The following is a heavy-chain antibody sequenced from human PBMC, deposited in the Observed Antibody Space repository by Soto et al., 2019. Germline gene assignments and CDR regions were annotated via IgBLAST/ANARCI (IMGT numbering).Heavy chain of an antibody. D-gene: IGHD2-8*02. CDR2: ISTYNGNT. CDR3: AREGAGGGYGGFFDY. Sequence: QVQLVQSGAEVKKPGASVKVSCKASGYTFTSYSITWVRQAPGQGLEWMGWISTYNGNTNYAQKLQGRISMTTDTSTSTAYMELRSLRSDDTAVYYCAREGAGGGYGGFFDYWGQGTRVAVSS. CDR1: GYTFTSYS. J-gene: IGHJ4*02. V-gene: IGHV1-18*01.